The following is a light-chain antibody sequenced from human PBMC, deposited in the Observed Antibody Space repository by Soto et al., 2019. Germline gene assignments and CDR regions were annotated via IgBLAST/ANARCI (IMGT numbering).Light chain of an antibody. J-gene: IGKJ4*01. V-gene: IGKV3-11*01. CDR2: DAS. Sequence: EIVLTQSPATLSLSPGERATLSCRASQSVSSYLAWYQQKPGQAPRLLIYDASNRATGIPARFSGRGSGTDFTLTISSLESEDFAVYYCQQRSNWPLTFGGGTKVEIK. CDR1: QSVSSY. CDR3: QQRSNWPLT.